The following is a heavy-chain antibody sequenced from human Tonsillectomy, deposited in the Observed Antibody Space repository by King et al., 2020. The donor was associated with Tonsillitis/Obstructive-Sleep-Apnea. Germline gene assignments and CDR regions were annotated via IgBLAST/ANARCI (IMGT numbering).Heavy chain of an antibody. V-gene: IGHV1-8*01. CDR2: MNPNSVNT. D-gene: IGHD3-10*01. J-gene: IGHJ6*04. CDR1: GNTFTSYD. Sequence: QLVQSGAEVKKPGASLKVSCKASGNTFTSYDINWARQATGQGLEGMGWMNPNSVNTAYAQKFQGRVTMTRNTSISTAYMELSSLRSEDTAVYYCARGLWLLWFGELDVWGKGTTVTVSS. CDR3: ARGLWLLWFGELDV.